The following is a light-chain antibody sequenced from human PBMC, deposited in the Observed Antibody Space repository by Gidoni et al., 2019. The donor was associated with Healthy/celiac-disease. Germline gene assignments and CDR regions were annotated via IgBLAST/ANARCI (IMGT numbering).Light chain of an antibody. CDR3: QQYNSYSCT. J-gene: IGKJ2*02. V-gene: IGKV1-5*03. CDR1: QSISSW. Sequence: IQMTQSPSTLSASVGDRVTITCRASQSISSWLAWYQQKPGKAPKLLIYKASSVESGVPSRFSGSVSGTEFTLTISSLQPDDFATYYCQQYNSYSCTFGQGTKLEIK. CDR2: KAS.